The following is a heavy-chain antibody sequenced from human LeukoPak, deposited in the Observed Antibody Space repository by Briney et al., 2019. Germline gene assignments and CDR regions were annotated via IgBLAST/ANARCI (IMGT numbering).Heavy chain of an antibody. CDR3: ARGVLLWFGEYSAEYFQH. J-gene: IGHJ1*01. V-gene: IGHV1-18*01. CDR1: GHTITSYG. CDR2: ISAYSGNT. Sequence: ASVKVSCKASGHTITSYGINWVRQAPGQGLEWMGWISAYSGNTNYAQKLQDRVTMTTDTSTSTAYMELRSLRSDDTAVYYCARGVLLWFGEYSAEYFQHWGQGTLVTVSS. D-gene: IGHD3-10*01.